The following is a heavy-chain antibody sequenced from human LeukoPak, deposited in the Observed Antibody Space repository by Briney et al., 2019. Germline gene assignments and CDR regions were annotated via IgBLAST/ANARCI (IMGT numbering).Heavy chain of an antibody. CDR3: ARVGSDCSTSCYPYYFDY. V-gene: IGHV4-59*12. J-gene: IGHJ4*02. D-gene: IGHD2-2*01. Sequence: PLETLSLTCSVSGASINSYWWSWIRQPPGRGLEWIAYIHYSGGTNYNPSLKSRVTISLDTSKNQFSLKLSSVTAADTAVYYCARVGSDCSTSCYPYYFDYWGQGTLVTVSS. CDR1: GASINSYW. CDR2: IHYSGGT.